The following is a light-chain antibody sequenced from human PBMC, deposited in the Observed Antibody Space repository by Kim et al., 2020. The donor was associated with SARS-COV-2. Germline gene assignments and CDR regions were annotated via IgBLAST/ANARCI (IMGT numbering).Light chain of an antibody. J-gene: IGLJ1*01. CDR2: QDN. CDR3: QAWDTSTTYV. CDR1: ELGVKH. V-gene: IGLV3-1*01. Sequence: VSPGQTARITVSGDELGVKHACRYQQRPGQSPVRAFYQDNKRPSVVPERCSGADAGSTATLTISGTQAMDEADYYCQAWDTSTTYVFGTGTKVTVL.